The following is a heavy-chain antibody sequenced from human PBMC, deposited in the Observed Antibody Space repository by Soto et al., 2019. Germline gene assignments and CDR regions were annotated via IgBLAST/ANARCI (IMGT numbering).Heavy chain of an antibody. J-gene: IGHJ3*02. Sequence: PSQTLSLTCAISGDSVSSNSAAWNWIRQSPSRGLEWLGRTYYRSKWYNDYAVSVKSRITINPDTSKNQFSLQLNSVTPEDTAVYYCARAVGYYYDSSGYYSYDAFDIWGQGTMVTVS. CDR3: ARAVGYYYDSSGYYSYDAFDI. D-gene: IGHD3-22*01. V-gene: IGHV6-1*01. CDR2: TYYRSKWYN. CDR1: GDSVSSNSAA.